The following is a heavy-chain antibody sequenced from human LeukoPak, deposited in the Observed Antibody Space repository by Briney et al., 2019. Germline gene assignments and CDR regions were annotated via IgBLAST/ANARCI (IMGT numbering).Heavy chain of an antibody. CDR3: ARGAEYYAIWRGYAGYSDY. D-gene: IGHD3-3*01. CDR1: GYSISNGYY. V-gene: IGHV4-38-2*02. J-gene: IGHJ4*02. Sequence: SETLSLTCTVSGYSISNGYYWGWIRQPPGKGLEWVGSIYHRGSTYYNPSLRSRVTISLDRSKKKFSLKLASVTAADTAVYFCARGAEYYAIWRGYAGYSDYWGQGISVTVSS. CDR2: IYHRGST.